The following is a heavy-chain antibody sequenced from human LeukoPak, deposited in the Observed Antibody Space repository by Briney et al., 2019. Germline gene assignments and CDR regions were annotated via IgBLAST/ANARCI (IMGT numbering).Heavy chain of an antibody. CDR3: ARDVAAEDWFDP. V-gene: IGHV3-74*01. D-gene: IGHD6-13*01. J-gene: IGHJ5*02. CDR2: INSDGTST. Sequence: GGSPRLSCAASGFTLSNYWMHWVRQAPGKGLVWVSRINSDGTSTRYADSVKGRFIISRDNAKNTLYLQMNSLRAEDTAVYYCARDVAAEDWFDPWGQGTLVTVSS. CDR1: GFTLSNYW.